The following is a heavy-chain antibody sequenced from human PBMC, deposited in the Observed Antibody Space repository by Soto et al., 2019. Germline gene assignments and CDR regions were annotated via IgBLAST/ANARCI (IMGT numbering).Heavy chain of an antibody. J-gene: IGHJ4*02. CDR3: AGGYSESPR. Sequence: EVQLVESGGGLVQPGGSLRLACAASGFTFSSSWMYWVRQAPGKGLVWVSRINTDGSRTNYAYSVKGRFTISRENAKNTLYLQMNSLRAEDTAVYYCAGGYSESPRCGQGTLVTVSS. D-gene: IGHD3-10*01. V-gene: IGHV3-74*01. CDR2: INTDGSRT. CDR1: GFTFSSSW.